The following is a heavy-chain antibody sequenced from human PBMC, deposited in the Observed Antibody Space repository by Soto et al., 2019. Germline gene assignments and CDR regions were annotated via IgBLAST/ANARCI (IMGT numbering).Heavy chain of an antibody. CDR3: AREAANWNYFDY. J-gene: IGHJ4*02. Sequence: SETLSLTCTVSGGSISSYYWSWIRQPPGKGLEWIGYIYYSGSTNYNPSLKSRVTISVDTSKNQFSLKLSSVTAADTAVYYCAREAANWNYFDYWGQGTRVTVSS. V-gene: IGHV4-59*01. CDR1: GGSISSYY. CDR2: IYYSGST. D-gene: IGHD1-1*01.